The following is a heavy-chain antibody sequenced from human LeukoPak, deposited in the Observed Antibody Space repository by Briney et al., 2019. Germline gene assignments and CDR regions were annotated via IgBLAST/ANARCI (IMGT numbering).Heavy chain of an antibody. CDR2: IKSKTTGGTT. D-gene: IGHD3-22*01. Sequence: AGGSLSLSCAASGFTFSNAWMSWVRQAPGQGREWVGRIKSKTTGGTTDYAAPVKGRFTISRDDSKNTLYLQMNSLKTEDTAVYYCTTDDYYDSSGYYYVGFDSWGQGTLVTVSS. J-gene: IGHJ4*02. CDR3: TTDDYYDSSGYYYVGFDS. CDR1: GFTFSNAW. V-gene: IGHV3-15*01.